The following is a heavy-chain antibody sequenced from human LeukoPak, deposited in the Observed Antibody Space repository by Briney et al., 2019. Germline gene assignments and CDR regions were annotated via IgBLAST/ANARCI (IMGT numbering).Heavy chain of an antibody. V-gene: IGHV3-23*01. J-gene: IGHJ4*02. D-gene: IGHD1-26*01. CDR1: GVTFRGYA. Sequence: PGGSLSLSCAASGVTFRGYAMSWVRQAPGKGLEWVSDISDSGRDTYYADSVKGRFTISRDTSKNMLYLQMNTLRAEDTAVYYCAKVISSGSYYYFDYWGQGTPVTVSS. CDR2: ISDSGRDT. CDR3: AKVISSGSYYYFDY.